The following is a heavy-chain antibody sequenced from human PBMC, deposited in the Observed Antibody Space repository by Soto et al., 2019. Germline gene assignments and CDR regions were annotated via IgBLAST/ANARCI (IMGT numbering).Heavy chain of an antibody. CDR1: GFTFSSYA. J-gene: IGHJ4*02. V-gene: IGHV3-30-3*01. Sequence: QVQLVESGGGVVQPGRSLRLSCAASGFTFSSYAMHWVRQAPGKGLEWVAVISYDGSNKYYADSVKGRFTISRDNSKNTLYLQMNSVRAEDTAVYYCARDEQWLAQFDYWGQGTLVTVSS. CDR2: ISYDGSNK. D-gene: IGHD6-19*01. CDR3: ARDEQWLAQFDY.